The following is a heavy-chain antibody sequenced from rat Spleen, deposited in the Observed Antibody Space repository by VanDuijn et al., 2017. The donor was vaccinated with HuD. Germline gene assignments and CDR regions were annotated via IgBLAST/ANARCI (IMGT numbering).Heavy chain of an antibody. V-gene: IGHV5S10*01. Sequence: EVQLVESDGGLVQPGRSLKLSCAASGFTFSDYNMAWVRQAPKKGLEWVATIIYDGSRTYYRDSVKGRFTISRDNAKSTLYLQMNSLQPEDTGTYYCARQQGSGSSGVMDAWGQGASVTVSS. J-gene: IGHJ4*01. D-gene: IGHD5-1*01. CDR2: IIYDGSRT. CDR3: ARQQGSGSSGVMDA. CDR1: GFTFSDYN.